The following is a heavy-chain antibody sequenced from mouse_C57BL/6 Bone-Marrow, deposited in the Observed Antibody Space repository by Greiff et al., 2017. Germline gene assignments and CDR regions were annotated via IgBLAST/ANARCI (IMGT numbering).Heavy chain of an antibody. CDR1: GFTFSSYA. CDR2: ISDGGSYT. CDR3: ARDRALSNFGYYYAMDY. V-gene: IGHV5-4*01. D-gene: IGHD2-5*01. Sequence: EVHLVESGGGLVKPGGSLKLSCAASGFTFSSYAMSWVRQTPEKRLEWVATISDGGSYTYYPDNVKGRFTISRDNAKNNLYLQMSHLKSEDTAMYYCARDRALSNFGYYYAMDYWGQGTSVTVSS. J-gene: IGHJ4*01.